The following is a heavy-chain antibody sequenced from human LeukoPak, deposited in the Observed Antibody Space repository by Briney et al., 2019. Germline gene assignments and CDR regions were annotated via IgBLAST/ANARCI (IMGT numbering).Heavy chain of an antibody. Sequence: GGSLRLSCAPSGFSFSNYYMIWVRQAAGKGLECISYITPSSDIIHYADSVKGRFAVSRDNAKNLLYLQMNSLRVEDTALYYCARVVPGVTGGDYWGRGTLVSVSS. D-gene: IGHD3-3*01. J-gene: IGHJ4*02. CDR1: GFSFSNYY. CDR2: ITPSSDII. CDR3: ARVVPGVTGGDY. V-gene: IGHV3-48*01.